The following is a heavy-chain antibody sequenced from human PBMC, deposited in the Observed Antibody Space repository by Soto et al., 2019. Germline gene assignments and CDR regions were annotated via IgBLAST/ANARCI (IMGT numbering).Heavy chain of an antibody. Sequence: GASVKGSCKASGYTFTTHYMHWGRQAPGQGLEWMGIINPSGGSTSYAQKFQGRVTMTRDTSTSTVYMELSSLRSEDTAVYYCARALEHGKADYWGQGTLVTVSS. CDR1: GYTFTTHY. V-gene: IGHV1-46*01. CDR3: ARALEHGKADY. CDR2: INPSGGST. J-gene: IGHJ4*02. D-gene: IGHD3-3*01.